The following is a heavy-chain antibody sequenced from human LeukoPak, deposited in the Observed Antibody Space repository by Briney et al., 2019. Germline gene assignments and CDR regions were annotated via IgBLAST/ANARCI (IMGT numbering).Heavy chain of an antibody. V-gene: IGHV4-61*02. J-gene: IGHJ4*02. CDR2: IYTSGST. D-gene: IGHD5-24*01. Sequence: PSQTLSLTCTVSGGSISSGSYYWSWIRQPARKGLEWIGRIYTSGSTNYNPSLKSRVTISVDTSKNQFSLKLSSVTAADTAVYYCAGGVRDGYNPRWGQGTLVTVSS. CDR3: AGGVRDGYNPR. CDR1: GGSISSGSYY.